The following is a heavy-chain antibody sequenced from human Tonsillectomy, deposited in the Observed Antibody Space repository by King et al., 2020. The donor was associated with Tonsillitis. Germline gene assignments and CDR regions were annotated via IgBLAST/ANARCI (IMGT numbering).Heavy chain of an antibody. Sequence: QVQLVESGGGLVKPGGSLRLSCAASGFTFSDYYMSWIRQAPGKGLEWTSFINPSGSNTNYVDSVRGRLTISRDNAKNSMFLQMNSLIAEDTGVYYCGREYWGAFDIWGQGTMVTVSS. D-gene: IGHD2-8*02. J-gene: IGHJ3*02. CDR3: GREYWGAFDI. CDR1: GFTFSDYY. V-gene: IGHV3-11*06. CDR2: INPSGSNT.